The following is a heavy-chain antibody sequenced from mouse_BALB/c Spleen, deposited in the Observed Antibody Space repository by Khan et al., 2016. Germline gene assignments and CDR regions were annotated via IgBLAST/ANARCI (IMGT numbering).Heavy chain of an antibody. CDR1: GFSLTSYG. D-gene: IGHD2-4*01. CDR3: ARKGIYYDYFDY. J-gene: IGHJ2*01. Sequence: QVQLKESGPGLVQPSQSLSITCTVSGFSLTSYGVHWVRQSPGKGLEWLGVIWSGGSTDYNAAFISRLSISKDNSKSQVFFKMNSLQADYTAIYYCARKGIYYDYFDYWGQGTTLTVSS. V-gene: IGHV2-4-1*01. CDR2: IWSGGST.